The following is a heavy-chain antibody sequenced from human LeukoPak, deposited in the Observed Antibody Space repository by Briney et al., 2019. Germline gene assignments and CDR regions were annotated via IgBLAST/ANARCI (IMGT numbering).Heavy chain of an antibody. J-gene: IGHJ4*02. Sequence: PWASVKVSCKASGDTFSSYAISWVRQAPGQGLEWMGGIIPIFGTANYAQKFQGRVTITADKSTSTAYMELSSLRSEDTAVYYCASCERHAAAGFDYWGQGTLVTVSS. CDR1: GDTFSSYA. D-gene: IGHD6-13*01. CDR3: ASCERHAAAGFDY. CDR2: IIPIFGTA. V-gene: IGHV1-69*06.